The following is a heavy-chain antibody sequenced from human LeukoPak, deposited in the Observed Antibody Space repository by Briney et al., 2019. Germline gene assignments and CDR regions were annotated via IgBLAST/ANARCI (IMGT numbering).Heavy chain of an antibody. Sequence: GGSLRLSCAASGFTFSSYSMNWVRQAPGKGLEWASSISSSSSYIYYADSVKGRFTISRDNAKNSLYLQMNSLRAEDTAVYYCARENMDTAMVPPLYYGMDVWGQGTTVTVSS. CDR3: ARENMDTAMVPPLYYGMDV. V-gene: IGHV3-21*01. J-gene: IGHJ6*02. CDR1: GFTFSSYS. CDR2: ISSSSSYI. D-gene: IGHD5-18*01.